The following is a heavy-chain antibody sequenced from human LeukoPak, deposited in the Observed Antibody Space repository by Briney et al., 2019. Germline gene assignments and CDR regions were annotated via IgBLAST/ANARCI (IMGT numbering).Heavy chain of an antibody. V-gene: IGHV4-59*01. CDR2: IYYSGST. J-gene: IGHJ4*02. CDR1: GGSISSYY. D-gene: IGHD4-17*01. CDR3: ARDRYGYYFDY. Sequence: KPSETLSLTCTVPGGSISSYYWSWIRQPPGKGLEWIGYIYYSGSTNYNPSLKSRVTISVDTSKNRFSLKLSSVTAADTAVYYCARDRYGYYFDYWGQGTLVTVSS.